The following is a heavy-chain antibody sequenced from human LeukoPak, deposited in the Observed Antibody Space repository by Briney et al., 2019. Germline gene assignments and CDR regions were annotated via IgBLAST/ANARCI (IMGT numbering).Heavy chain of an antibody. CDR3: ARLARNRAAADRVDFDY. Sequence: GASVKVSCKASGYTFTGYYMHWVRQAPGQGLEWMVGINPNSGDTNYAQKFQGRVPMTRDTYISTPYMELSRLRSDDTAVYYCARLARNRAAADRVDFDYWGQGTLVTVSS. J-gene: IGHJ4*02. D-gene: IGHD6-13*01. V-gene: IGHV1-2*02. CDR1: GYTFTGYY. CDR2: INPNSGDT.